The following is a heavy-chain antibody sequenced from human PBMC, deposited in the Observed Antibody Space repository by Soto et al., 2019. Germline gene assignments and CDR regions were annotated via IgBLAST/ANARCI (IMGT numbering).Heavy chain of an antibody. V-gene: IGHV3-23*01. CDR2: IGGSGSSA. D-gene: IGHD3-10*01. CDR1: GFTFKNFA. Sequence: EVQLLESGGGLVQPGGSLRLSCAASGFTFKNFAVSWVRQAPGKGMEWVSAIGGSGSSANYADSVMGRFTVSRDDSKSTLYLQMSDLRVDDTALYYCAKDAVAYNGEWDWFDLWGQGTLVTVSS. CDR3: AKDAVAYNGEWDWFDL. J-gene: IGHJ5*02.